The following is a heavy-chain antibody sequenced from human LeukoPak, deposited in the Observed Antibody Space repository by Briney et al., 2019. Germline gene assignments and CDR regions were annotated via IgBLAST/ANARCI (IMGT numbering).Heavy chain of an antibody. D-gene: IGHD1-7*01. CDR1: GFTFSSYS. V-gene: IGHV3-21*01. CDR2: ISSSSSYI. CDR3: ARDQTGTFDY. J-gene: IGHJ4*02. Sequence: PAGSLRLSCAASGFTFSSYSMNWVGQAPGKGLAWFSSISSSSSYIYYADSVKGRFTISRDNAKNSLYLQMNSLRAEDTAVYYCARDQTGTFDYWGQGTLVTVSS.